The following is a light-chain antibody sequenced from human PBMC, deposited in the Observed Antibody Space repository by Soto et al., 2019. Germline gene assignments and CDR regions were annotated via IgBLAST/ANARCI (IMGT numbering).Light chain of an antibody. V-gene: IGLV2-14*01. J-gene: IGLJ2*01. CDR1: SSDVGSYDH. Sequence: QSVLTQPASVSGSPGQSITISCSGTSSDVGSYDHVAWYQQFPGKTPKLMIYEVSNRPSGVSSRFSGSKSGNTASLTISGLQAEDEADYYCISYTGSNNLVFGGGTKVTVL. CDR2: EVS. CDR3: ISYTGSNNLV.